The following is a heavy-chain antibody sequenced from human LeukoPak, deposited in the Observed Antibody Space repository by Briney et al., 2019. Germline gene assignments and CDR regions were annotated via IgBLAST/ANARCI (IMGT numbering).Heavy chain of an antibody. CDR3: ARDSTWQLDY. Sequence: GGSLRPSCTASGFTFITLWMTWVRQPPGKGLEWVANIKEDGSVKYYVDSVKGRFTISRDNTKNALYLQMNSLRADDTAVYFCARDSTWQLDYWGQGTLITVSS. CDR1: GFTFITLW. D-gene: IGHD5-12*01. V-gene: IGHV3-7*03. CDR2: IKEDGSVK. J-gene: IGHJ4*02.